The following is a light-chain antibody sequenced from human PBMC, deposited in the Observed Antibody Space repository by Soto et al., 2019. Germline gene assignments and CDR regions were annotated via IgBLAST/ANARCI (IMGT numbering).Light chain of an antibody. Sequence: QALVTQEPSLTVSPGGTVTLTCATSTVAVTSGYYPNWFQQKPGQAPRALIYSTNNKYSWTPARFSGSLLGGKAALTLSGVQPEDEADYYCLLYYGGQLGVFGGGTKLTVL. CDR2: STN. J-gene: IGLJ2*01. V-gene: IGLV7-43*01. CDR1: TVAVTSGYY. CDR3: LLYYGGQLGV.